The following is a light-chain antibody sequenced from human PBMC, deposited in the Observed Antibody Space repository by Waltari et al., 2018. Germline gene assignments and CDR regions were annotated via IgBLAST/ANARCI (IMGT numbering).Light chain of an antibody. CDR3: QQYYSSRYT. V-gene: IGKV4-1*01. CDR2: WAS. Sequence: DIVMTQSPDSLAVSLGERATINRKSSQSVFSSNNNKNYLGWYQQRPGQPPKMIMYWASTRESGVPDRFSVSGSGTDFTLTITYLQAEYVAVYYCQQYYSSRYTFVQWTKLEIK. J-gene: IGKJ2*01. CDR1: QSVFSSNNNKNY.